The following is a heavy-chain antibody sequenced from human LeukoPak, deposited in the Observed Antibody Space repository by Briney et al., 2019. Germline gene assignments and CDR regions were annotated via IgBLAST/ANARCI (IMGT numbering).Heavy chain of an antibody. CDR2: GGNT. CDR3: ARLSRIAAAGAYDYHSMDV. D-gene: IGHD6-13*01. J-gene: IGHJ6*02. V-gene: IGHV4-59*13. CDR1: GCSINGYY. Sequence: SETLSLTCTVSGCSINGYYWSWIRQPPGKGLEWIGLGGNTNYEYNPSLKSRVTISADTSNNQFSLRLSTVSAADTAVYYCARLSRIAAAGAYDYHSMDVWGQGTTVTVSS.